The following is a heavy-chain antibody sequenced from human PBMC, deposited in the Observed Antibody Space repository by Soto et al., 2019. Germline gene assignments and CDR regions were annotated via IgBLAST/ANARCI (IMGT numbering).Heavy chain of an antibody. D-gene: IGHD4-17*01. CDR2: ISSSGDIP. CDR1: GFTFTTYA. Sequence: EVQLLESGGGLVQPGGSLRLSCAASGFTFTTYAMSWVRQPPVKGLEWVSGISSSGDIPYYADSVKGRFTISRDQSKKTVYLQMNSLRAEDTALYYCAKVNSIVGDGDHDYWGQGTLVSVSS. V-gene: IGHV3-23*01. CDR3: AKVNSIVGDGDHDY. J-gene: IGHJ4*02.